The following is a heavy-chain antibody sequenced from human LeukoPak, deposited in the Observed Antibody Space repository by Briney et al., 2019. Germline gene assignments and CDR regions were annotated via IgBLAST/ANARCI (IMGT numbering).Heavy chain of an antibody. CDR2: ISSSGSTI. Sequence: GGSLRLSCAASGFTFSDYYMSWIRQAPGKGLEWVSYISSSGSTIYYADSVKGQFTISRDNAKNSLYLQMNSLRAEDTAVYYCARVDSYCSSTSCYNYYYGMDVWGQGTTVTVSS. J-gene: IGHJ6*02. CDR3: ARVDSYCSSTSCYNYYYGMDV. CDR1: GFTFSDYY. V-gene: IGHV3-11*01. D-gene: IGHD2-2*01.